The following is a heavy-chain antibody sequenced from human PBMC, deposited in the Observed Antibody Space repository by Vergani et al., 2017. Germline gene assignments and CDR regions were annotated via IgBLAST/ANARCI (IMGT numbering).Heavy chain of an antibody. CDR2: TWYDGNNK. CDR1: GFTFKQYG. Sequence: QVQLVESGGGVVQPGRSLRLSCAASGFTFKQYGMHWVRQAPGKGLEWVAVTWYDGNNKQYADSVKGRFTISRDNSKSTMYLQMNSLRDEDTGVYYCARDLRLLYSRFDPWGQGTLVTVSS. V-gene: IGHV3-33*01. CDR3: ARDLRLLYSRFDP. D-gene: IGHD5-12*01. J-gene: IGHJ5*02.